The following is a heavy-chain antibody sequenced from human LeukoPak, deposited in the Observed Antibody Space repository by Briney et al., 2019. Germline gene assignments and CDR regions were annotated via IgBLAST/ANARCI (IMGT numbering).Heavy chain of an antibody. J-gene: IGHJ4*02. V-gene: IGHV3-48*03. D-gene: IGHD5-24*01. CDR1: GFTFSTYE. Sequence: GGSLRLSCAASGFTFSTYEMNWVRQAPVKGLEWVSYISSGATTTKYADSVKGRFTISRDDAKNSLYLQMNSLRAEDTALYYCAKERGGGYNYGNFDYWGQGTLVTVSS. CDR3: AKERGGGYNYGNFDY. CDR2: ISSGATTT.